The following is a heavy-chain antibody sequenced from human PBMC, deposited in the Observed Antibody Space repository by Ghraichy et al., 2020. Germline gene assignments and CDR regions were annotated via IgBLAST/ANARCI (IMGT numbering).Heavy chain of an antibody. V-gene: IGHV1-18*04. Sequence: ASVKVSCKASGYTFTSYGISWVRQAPGQGLEWMGWISAYNGNTNYAQKLQGRVTMTTDTSTSTAYMELRSLRSDDTAVYYCARDTDMVRGDSDAFDIWGQGTMVTVSS. J-gene: IGHJ3*02. CDR1: GYTFTSYG. CDR3: ARDTDMVRGDSDAFDI. CDR2: ISAYNGNT. D-gene: IGHD3-10*01.